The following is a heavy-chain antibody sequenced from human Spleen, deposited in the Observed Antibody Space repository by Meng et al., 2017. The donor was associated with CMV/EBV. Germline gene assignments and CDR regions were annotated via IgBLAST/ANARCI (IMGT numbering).Heavy chain of an antibody. CDR1: GFTFSSYW. CDR3: ARHPPGMGAFDI. V-gene: IGHV3-7*01. D-gene: IGHD3-10*01. Sequence: LSLTCSASGFTFSSYWMSWVRQAPGKGLEWVANIKQDGSEKYYVDSVKGRFTISRDNAKNSLYLQMNSLRAEDTAVYYCARHPPGMGAFDIWGQGTMVTVSS. CDR2: IKQDGSEK. J-gene: IGHJ3*02.